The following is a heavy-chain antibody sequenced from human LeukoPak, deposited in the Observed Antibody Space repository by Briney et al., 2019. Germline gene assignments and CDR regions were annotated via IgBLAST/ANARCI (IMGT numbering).Heavy chain of an antibody. J-gene: IGHJ4*02. D-gene: IGHD5-18*01. CDR2: ISSSGSTI. Sequence: SGRSLRLSCAASGFTFSSYGMHWIRQAPGKGLEWVSYISSSGSTIYYADSVKGRFTISRDNAKNSLYLQMNSLRAEDTAVYYCARQRGYSYGYVDYWGQGTLVTVSS. V-gene: IGHV3-48*04. CDR3: ARQRGYSYGYVDY. CDR1: GFTFSSYG.